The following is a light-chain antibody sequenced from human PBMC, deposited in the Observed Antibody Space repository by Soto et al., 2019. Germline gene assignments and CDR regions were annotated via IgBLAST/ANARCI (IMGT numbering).Light chain of an antibody. Sequence: QSALIQPASVSGSPGQSITISCTGTSSDIGGYNFVSWYHQHPGKAPKLMIYEVSSRPSGVSDRFSGSKSGNTASLTISGLQAEDEADYYCSSFRSGTTLFGTGTKV. V-gene: IGLV2-14*01. CDR1: SSDIGGYNF. CDR2: EVS. CDR3: SSFRSGTTL. J-gene: IGLJ1*01.